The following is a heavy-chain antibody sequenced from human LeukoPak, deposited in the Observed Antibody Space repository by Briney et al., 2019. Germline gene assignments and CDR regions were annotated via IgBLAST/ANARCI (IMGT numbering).Heavy chain of an antibody. J-gene: IGHJ4*02. V-gene: IGHV4-4*02. CDR2: IYHSGNT. CDR1: DDSIISIEW. D-gene: IGHD4-17*01. CDR3: VKNGDYFLAH. Sequence: SETLSLTCGVSDDSIISIEWWSWVRQPPGKGLEWIGEIYHSGNTNYNPSLKSRDTLSVDKSRNQFSLKLTSVTAADTAVYYCVKNGDYFLAHWGQGTLVTVSS.